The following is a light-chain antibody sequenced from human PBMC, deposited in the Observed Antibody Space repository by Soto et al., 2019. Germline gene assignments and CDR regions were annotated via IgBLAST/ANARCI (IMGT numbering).Light chain of an antibody. CDR2: DVS. Sequence: QSVLTQPASVSVSPGQSIAISCTGTSSDVGGYNYVSWYQQHPGKAPVLMIYDVSIRPSGVTNRFSGSKSGNTASLTISGLQAEDEADYYCSSYTSTRTYVFGTGTKVTVL. V-gene: IGLV2-14*01. J-gene: IGLJ1*01. CDR3: SSYTSTRTYV. CDR1: SSDVGGYNY.